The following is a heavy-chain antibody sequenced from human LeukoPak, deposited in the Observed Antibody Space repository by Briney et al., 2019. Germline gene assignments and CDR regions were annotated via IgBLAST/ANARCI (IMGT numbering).Heavy chain of an antibody. CDR2: ISGSGDDT. CDR1: GFTFTDSY. J-gene: IGHJ4*02. CDR3: ARDPRTVRI. D-gene: IGHD1-1*01. Sequence: PGGSLRLSCAASGFTFTDSYMTWVRQAPGRGLEWLSYISGSGDDTNYADSVRGRFTISRDNAKNSLYLQMNSLRVEDTAVYYCARDPRTVRIWGQGTLVTVSS. V-gene: IGHV3-11*06.